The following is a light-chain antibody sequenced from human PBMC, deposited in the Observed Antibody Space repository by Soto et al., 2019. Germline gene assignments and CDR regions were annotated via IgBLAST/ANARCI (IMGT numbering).Light chain of an antibody. CDR3: KQRTHWTWT. J-gene: IGKJ1*01. Sequence: DVVMTQSPLSLPVTLGQPASISCRSSQSLIHSDGDTSLNWFQQRPGQSPRRLLYQVSDRDSVVPDRFSVSGSVTDFTLKISRVEAEDVGIYYGKQRTHWTWTFGQGTEVLIK. CDR1: QSLIHSDGDTS. CDR2: QVS. V-gene: IGKV2-30*02.